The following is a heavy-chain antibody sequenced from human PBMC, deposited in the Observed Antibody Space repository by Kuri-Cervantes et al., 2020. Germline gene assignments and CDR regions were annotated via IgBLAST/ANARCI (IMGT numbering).Heavy chain of an antibody. Sequence: SETLSLTCTVSGGPISSGGYYWSWIRQHPGKGLEWIGYIYYSGSTNYNPSLKSRVTISVDTSKNQFSLKLSSVTAADTAVYYCARARGDYYFDYWGQGTLVTVSS. CDR3: ARARGDYYFDY. V-gene: IGHV4-61*08. CDR1: GGPISSGGYY. CDR2: IYYSGST. J-gene: IGHJ4*02. D-gene: IGHD2-21*02.